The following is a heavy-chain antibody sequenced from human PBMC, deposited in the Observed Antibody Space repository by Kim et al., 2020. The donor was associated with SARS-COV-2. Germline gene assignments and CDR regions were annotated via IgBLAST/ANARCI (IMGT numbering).Heavy chain of an antibody. CDR1: GGSISSYY. V-gene: IGHV4-59*01. J-gene: IGHJ5*02. D-gene: IGHD1-1*01. CDR3: GRSGRYEEWFDP. Sequence: SETLSLTCTVSGGSISSYYWSWIRQPPGKGLEWIGYIYYSWSTNYNPSLKSRVTISVDTSKNQFSLKLSSVTAADTAVYYCGRSGRYEEWFDPWGQGTLVTVSS. CDR2: IYYSWST.